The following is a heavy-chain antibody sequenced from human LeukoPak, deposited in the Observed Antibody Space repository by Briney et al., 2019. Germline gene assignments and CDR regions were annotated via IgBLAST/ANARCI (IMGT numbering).Heavy chain of an antibody. CDR3: ARNPGDYGGDY. J-gene: IGHJ4*02. CDR2: ISSRGTYI. D-gene: IGHD4-17*01. V-gene: IGHV3-21*01. CDR1: GFTFSSYT. Sequence: PGGSLRLSCAASGFTFSSYTMIWVRQAPGKGLEWVSSISSRGTYIYYADSLKSRFTISRNNAENSLYLQMNSLRAEDTAVYYCARNPGDYGGDYWGQGTLVTVSS.